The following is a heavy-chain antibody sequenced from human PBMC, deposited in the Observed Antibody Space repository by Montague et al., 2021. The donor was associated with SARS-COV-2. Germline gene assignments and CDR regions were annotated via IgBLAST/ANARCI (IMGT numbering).Heavy chain of an antibody. J-gene: IGHJ3*02. CDR2: T. D-gene: IGHD2-2*01. V-gene: IGHV4-59*08. Sequence: TTSNPSLKSRVTISVDTPKNQFSLKLSSVTAADPAVYYCAKQALTRECTSTTCFGAAFDIWGQGTMVTVS. CDR3: AKQALTRECTSTTCFGAAFDI.